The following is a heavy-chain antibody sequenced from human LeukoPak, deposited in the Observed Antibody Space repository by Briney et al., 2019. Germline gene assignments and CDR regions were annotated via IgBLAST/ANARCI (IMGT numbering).Heavy chain of an antibody. CDR3: ARERGYSSGWYHDY. CDR2: INWNGGST. D-gene: IGHD6-19*01. V-gene: IGHV3-20*04. CDR1: GFTLDDYG. Sequence: GGSLRLSCAASGFTLDDYGMSWVRQGPGKGLEWVSGINWNGGSTGYADSVKGRFTISRDNAKNSLYLQMNSLRAEDTALYYCARERGYSSGWYHDYWGQGTLVTVSS. J-gene: IGHJ4*02.